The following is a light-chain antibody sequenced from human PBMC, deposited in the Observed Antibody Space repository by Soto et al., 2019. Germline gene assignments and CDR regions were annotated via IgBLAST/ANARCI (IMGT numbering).Light chain of an antibody. CDR1: SSDVGGYNY. CDR2: EVS. CDR3: SSYTSSGTHVV. Sequence: QSALTQPASVSGSPGQSITISCTGTSSDVGGYNYVSWYQQHPGKAPKLMIYEVSNRPSGVSNRFSGSKSGNTASLTISGLQAEDEADYYCSSYTSSGTHVVFGGGTKLTFL. J-gene: IGLJ2*01. V-gene: IGLV2-14*01.